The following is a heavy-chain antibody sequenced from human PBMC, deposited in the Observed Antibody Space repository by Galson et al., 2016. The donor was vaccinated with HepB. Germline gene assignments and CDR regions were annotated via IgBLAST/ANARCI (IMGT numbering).Heavy chain of an antibody. CDR3: AREVYAGALDH. J-gene: IGHJ4*02. Sequence: SVKVSCKASGYPFTSYGITWVRQAPGQGLECMGWMSAFNGNTNYARKLQGRVTLTTDTSTNTAYMELRSLRSDDTAVYYCAREVYAGALDHWGQGNLVTVSS. CDR1: GYPFTSYG. V-gene: IGHV1-18*01. D-gene: IGHD2-8*01. CDR2: MSAFNGNT.